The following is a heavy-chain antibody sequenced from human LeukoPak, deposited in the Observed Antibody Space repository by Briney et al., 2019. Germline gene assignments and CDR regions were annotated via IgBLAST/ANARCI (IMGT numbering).Heavy chain of an antibody. CDR1: GFTVSSNY. Sequence: PGGSLRLSCAASGFTVSSNYMSWVRQAPGKGLEWVSVIYSGGSTYYADSVKGRFTISRDNSKNSLYLQMNSLRTKDTALYYCAKDTLRQLVRPIYYYYGMDVWGQGTTVTVSS. CDR2: IYSGGST. D-gene: IGHD6-6*01. J-gene: IGHJ6*02. CDR3: AKDTLRQLVRPIYYYYGMDV. V-gene: IGHV3-53*05.